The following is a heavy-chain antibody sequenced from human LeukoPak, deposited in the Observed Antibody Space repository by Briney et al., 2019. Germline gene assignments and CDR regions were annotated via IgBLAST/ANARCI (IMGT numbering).Heavy chain of an antibody. D-gene: IGHD5-18*01. CDR1: GGSFSGYY. CDR2: INHSGST. V-gene: IGHV4-34*01. Sequence: SETLSLTCAVYGGSFSGYYWSWIRQPPGKGLEWIGEINHSGSTNYNPSLKSRVTISVDTFKNQFSLKLSSVTAADTAVYYCARNSVPGYSYGYGYWGQGTLVTVSS. CDR3: ARNSVPGYSYGYGY. J-gene: IGHJ4*02.